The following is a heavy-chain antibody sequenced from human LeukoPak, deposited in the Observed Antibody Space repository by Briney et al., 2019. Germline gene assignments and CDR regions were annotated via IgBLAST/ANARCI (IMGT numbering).Heavy chain of an antibody. D-gene: IGHD1-26*01. V-gene: IGHV4-31*03. Sequence: SQTLSLTCTVSGGSISSAGYYWSWVRQHPGKGLEWIGYIYYSGVTYNNPSLKSRVTISVDTSRNQFSLKLSSVTAADTAVYYCARKREGPTTGIDYWGQRTLVTVSS. CDR1: GGSISSAGYY. J-gene: IGHJ4*02. CDR2: IYYSGVT. CDR3: ARKREGPTTGIDY.